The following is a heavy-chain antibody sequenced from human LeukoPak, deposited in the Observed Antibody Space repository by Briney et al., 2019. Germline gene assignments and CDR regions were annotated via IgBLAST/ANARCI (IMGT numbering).Heavy chain of an antibody. CDR2: INPNSGGT. Sequence: ASVKVSCKASGYTFIGHYMHWVRQAPGQGLEWMGWINPNSGGTNYAQKFQGRVTMTRDTSISTAYMELSRLRSDDTAVYYCAREYSGSYSLDYWGQGTLVTVSS. J-gene: IGHJ4*02. CDR1: GYTFIGHY. CDR3: AREYSGSYSLDY. D-gene: IGHD1-26*01. V-gene: IGHV1-2*02.